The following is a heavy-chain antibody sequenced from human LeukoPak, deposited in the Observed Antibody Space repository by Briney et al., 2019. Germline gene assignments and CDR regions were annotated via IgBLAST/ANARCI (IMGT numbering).Heavy chain of an antibody. CDR1: GGSISSYY. V-gene: IGHV4-59*01. Sequence: SETLSLTCTVSGGSISSYYWSWLRQPPGKGLEWIGYIYYSGSTNYNPSLKSRVTISVDTAKNQFSLKLSSVTAADTAVYYCARGTTIAAPDYWGQGTLVTVSS. D-gene: IGHD6-25*01. CDR2: IYYSGST. CDR3: ARGTTIAAPDY. J-gene: IGHJ4*02.